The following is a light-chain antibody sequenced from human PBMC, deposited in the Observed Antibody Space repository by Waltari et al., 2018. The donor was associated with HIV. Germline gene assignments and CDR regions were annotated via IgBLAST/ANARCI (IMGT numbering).Light chain of an antibody. CDR2: RDN. CDR3: ATWDGSLGGAYV. Sequence: QSVLTQPPSASGTPGQRVTISRSGTTSNAGSNFVSWYQQLPGTAPKLLIYRDNRRPSGVPDRFSGSKSGASASLAISGLRSEDEGDYYCATWDGSLGGAYVFGAGTKVSVL. V-gene: IGLV1-47*01. J-gene: IGLJ1*01. CDR1: TSNAGSNF.